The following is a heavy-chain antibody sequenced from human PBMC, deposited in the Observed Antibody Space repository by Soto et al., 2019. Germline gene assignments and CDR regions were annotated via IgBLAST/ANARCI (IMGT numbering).Heavy chain of an antibody. V-gene: IGHV4-59*01. D-gene: IGHD2-2*01. CDR2: IYYSGST. J-gene: IGHJ4*02. Sequence: QVQLQESGPGLVKPSETLSLTCTVSGGSISSYYWSWIRQPPGKGLEWIGYIYYSGSTNYNPSLKSRVTISVYTSKNQFSLKLSSVTAADTAVYYCARGDCSSTSCYDDYWGQGTLVTVSS. CDR1: GGSISSYY. CDR3: ARGDCSSTSCYDDY.